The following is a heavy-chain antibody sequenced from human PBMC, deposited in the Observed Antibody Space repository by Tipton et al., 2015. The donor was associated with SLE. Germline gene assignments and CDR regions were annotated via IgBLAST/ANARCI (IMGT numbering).Heavy chain of an antibody. CDR3: ARGLMAAGYYY. D-gene: IGHD6-13*01. V-gene: IGHV4-34*01. CDR1: GGSISTYY. Sequence: TLSLTCTVSGGSISTYYWSWIRQPPGKGLEWIGEINHSGGTNYNPSLKSRVTISVDTSKNQFSLKVSSVTAADTAVYYCARGLMAAGYYYWGRGTQVTVSS. J-gene: IGHJ4*02. CDR2: INHSGGT.